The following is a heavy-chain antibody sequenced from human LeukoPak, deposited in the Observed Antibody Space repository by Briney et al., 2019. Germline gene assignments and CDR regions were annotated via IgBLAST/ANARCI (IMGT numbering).Heavy chain of an antibody. CDR3: ARGDSGYDHYYYYYGMDV. J-gene: IGHJ6*02. V-gene: IGHV4-61*02. CDR2: IYTSGST. CDR1: GGSISSGSYY. D-gene: IGHD5-12*01. Sequence: SQTLSLTCTVSGGSISSGSYYWSWIRQPAGRGLEWIGRIYTSGSTNYNPSLKSRVTISVDTSKNQFSLKLSSVTAADTAVYYCARGDSGYDHYYYYYGMDVWGQGTTVTVSS.